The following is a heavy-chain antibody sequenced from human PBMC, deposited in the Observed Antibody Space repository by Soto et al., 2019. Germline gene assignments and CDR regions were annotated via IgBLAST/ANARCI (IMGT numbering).Heavy chain of an antibody. D-gene: IGHD5-12*01. CDR1: GGSIASRSYY. CDR2: VYYRGSG. CDR3: ARRIVATETFDY. Sequence: SETLSLTCSVSGGSIASRSYYWGWIRQPPGKGLEWIGSVYYRGSGFYNPSLKNRVTILVDPSRDQFTLSLNAVPAADTAVYYCARRIVATETFDYWGQGTLVTVPQ. J-gene: IGHJ4*02. V-gene: IGHV4-39*01.